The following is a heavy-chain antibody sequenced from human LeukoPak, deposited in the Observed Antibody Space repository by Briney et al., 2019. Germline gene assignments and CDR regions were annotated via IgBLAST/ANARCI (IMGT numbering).Heavy chain of an antibody. Sequence: GGSLRLSCAVSGFSFSSYGMSWVRHAPRTGPDLVSVISGSGGSTSNADSVKGRFTTSTDNSKNTLDLQMNSLRAEDTAVYYCAKSHCSGGSCYYGRLEYWGQGTLVTVSS. D-gene: IGHD2-15*01. V-gene: IGHV3-23*01. CDR2: ISGSGGST. J-gene: IGHJ4*02. CDR3: AKSHCSGGSCYYGRLEY. CDR1: GFSFSSYG.